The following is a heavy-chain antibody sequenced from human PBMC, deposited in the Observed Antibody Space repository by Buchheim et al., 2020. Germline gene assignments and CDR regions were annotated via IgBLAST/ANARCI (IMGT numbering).Heavy chain of an antibody. V-gene: IGHV4-31*03. CDR3: ARGYYDSSGYSPGFDP. J-gene: IGHJ5*02. D-gene: IGHD3-22*01. CDR2: IYYSGST. Sequence: QVQLQESGPGLVKPSQTLSLTCTVSGGSISSGGYYWSWIRQHPGKGLEWIGYIYYSGSTYYNPSLKSRVTISVVLFKNHFSLKLSSVTAADTAVYYCARGYYDSSGYSPGFDPWGQGTL. CDR1: GGSISSGGYY.